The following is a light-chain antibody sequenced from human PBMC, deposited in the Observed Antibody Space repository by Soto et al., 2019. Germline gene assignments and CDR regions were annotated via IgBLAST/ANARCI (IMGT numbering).Light chain of an antibody. Sequence: DIQMTQSPSSVYASVGDRVTMTCRASQGISSWLVWYQQKPGKAPKLLIYAASSLQSGFPSRFSGSGSGTEFTLTISGLQPEDLATYYCQQANSFPCTFCQGTKVDIK. CDR3: QQANSFPCT. V-gene: IGKV1-12*01. J-gene: IGKJ1*01. CDR2: AAS. CDR1: QGISSW.